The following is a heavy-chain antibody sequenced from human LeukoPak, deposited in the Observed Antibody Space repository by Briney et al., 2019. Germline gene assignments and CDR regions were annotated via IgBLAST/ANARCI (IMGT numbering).Heavy chain of an antibody. Sequence: GGSLRLSCAASGFTVSNNYMSWVRQAPGKGLEWVSIIYSGGSTYYGDSVKGRFTISKDTFKNTLYLQMSSLRAEDSALYYCVRGRLGIRGADCWGQGTLVTVSS. D-gene: IGHD3-10*01. CDR1: GFTVSNNY. CDR3: VRGRLGIRGADC. J-gene: IGHJ4*02. CDR2: IYSGGST. V-gene: IGHV3-66*01.